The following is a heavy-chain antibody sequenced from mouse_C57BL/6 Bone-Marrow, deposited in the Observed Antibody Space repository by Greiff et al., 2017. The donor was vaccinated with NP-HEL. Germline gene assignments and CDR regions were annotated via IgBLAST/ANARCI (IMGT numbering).Heavy chain of an antibody. Sequence: VQLQQPGAELVRPGTSVKLSCKASGYTFTSYWMHWVKQRPGQGLEWIGVIDPSDSYTNSNQKFKGKATLTVEPSSSTAYMQLSSLTSEDSAVYYGARVSTMVKWFAYWGQGTLVTVSA. D-gene: IGHD2-2*01. J-gene: IGHJ3*01. CDR2: IDPSDSYT. CDR3: ARVSTMVKWFAY. CDR1: GYTFTSYW. V-gene: IGHV1-59*01.